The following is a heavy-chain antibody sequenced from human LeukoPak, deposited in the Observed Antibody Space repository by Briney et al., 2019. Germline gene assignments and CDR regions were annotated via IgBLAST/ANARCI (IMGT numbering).Heavy chain of an antibody. Sequence: GGSLRLSCAASGFTFSSHAMYWVRQAPGKGLEFDSVISSNGGNTYYPNSVKGRFTISRDNSKNTLYLQMNSLRAEDTALYYCASKWYCGGDCYYQIDFWGQGTLVTVSS. J-gene: IGHJ4*02. V-gene: IGHV3-64*01. CDR3: ASKWYCGGDCYYQIDF. CDR1: GFTFSSHA. CDR2: ISSNGGNT. D-gene: IGHD2-21*02.